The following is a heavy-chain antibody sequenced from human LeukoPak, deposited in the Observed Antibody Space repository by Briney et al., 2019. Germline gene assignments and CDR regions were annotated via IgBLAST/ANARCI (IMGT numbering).Heavy chain of an antibody. V-gene: IGHV1-2*02. D-gene: IGHD6-19*01. CDR3: AKPYYPGIAVAGVNWFDP. J-gene: IGHJ5*02. CDR2: INPNSGGT. CDR1: GYTFTGYY. Sequence: ASVKVSCKASGYTFTGYYMHWLRQAPGQGLEWMGWINPNSGGTNYAQKFQGRVTMTRDTSISTAYMELSRLRSDDTAVYYCAKPYYPGIAVAGVNWFDPWGQGTLVTVSS.